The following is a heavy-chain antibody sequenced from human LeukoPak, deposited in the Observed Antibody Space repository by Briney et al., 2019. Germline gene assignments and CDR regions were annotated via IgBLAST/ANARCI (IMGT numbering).Heavy chain of an antibody. CDR3: AREGKMATINEYYFDY. V-gene: IGHV1-46*01. Sequence: ASVKVSCKASGYTFTSYYMHWVRQAPGQGLEWMGIINPSGGSTSYAQKFQGRVTMTRDMSTSTVYMELSSLRSEDTAVYYCAREGKMATINEYYFDYWGQGTLVTVSS. CDR1: GYTFTSYY. D-gene: IGHD5-24*01. J-gene: IGHJ4*02. CDR2: INPSGGST.